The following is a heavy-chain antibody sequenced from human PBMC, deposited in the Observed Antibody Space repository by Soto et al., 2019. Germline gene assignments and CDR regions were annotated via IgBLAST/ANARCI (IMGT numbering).Heavy chain of an antibody. CDR1: GYTFTSYG. D-gene: IGHD3-22*01. CDR2: ISAYNGDT. V-gene: IGHV1-18*01. CDR3: ARVSKVERITMIVVVPPGAFDI. J-gene: IGHJ3*02. Sequence: ASVKVSCKASGYTFTSYGISWVRQAPGQGLEWMGWISAYNGDTNYAQKPQGRVTMTTDTATSTAYMELRSLTSEDTAVYYCARVSKVERITMIVVVPPGAFDIWGQGTMVTVSS.